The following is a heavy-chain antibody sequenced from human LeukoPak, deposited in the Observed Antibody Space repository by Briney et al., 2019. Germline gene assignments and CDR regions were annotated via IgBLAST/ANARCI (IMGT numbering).Heavy chain of an antibody. CDR1: SGSISNYY. CDR3: ARTYGDPRRGYFDY. Sequence: DPSETLSLTCTVSSGSISNYYWSWIRQPPEKGLEWIGYIYYTGSTNYDPSLKSRLTMSLDTSNNQFSLNLSSVTAADTAVYYCARTYGDPRRGYFDYWGQGTLVTVSS. J-gene: IGHJ4*02. D-gene: IGHD4-17*01. CDR2: IYYTGST. V-gene: IGHV4-59*08.